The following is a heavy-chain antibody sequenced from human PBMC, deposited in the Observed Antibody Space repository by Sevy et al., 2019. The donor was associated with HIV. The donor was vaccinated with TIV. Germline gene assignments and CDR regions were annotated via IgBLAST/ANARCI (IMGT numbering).Heavy chain of an antibody. CDR2: ISGSGGST. CDR3: AKVGGPEGGYDY. J-gene: IGHJ4*02. Sequence: GGSLRLSCAASGFTFSSYAMSWVHQAPGKGLEWVSAISGSGGSTYYADSVKGRFTISRDNSKNTLYLQMNSLRAEDTAVYYCAKVGGPEGGYDYWGQGTLVTVSS. D-gene: IGHD1-26*01. CDR1: GFTFSSYA. V-gene: IGHV3-23*01.